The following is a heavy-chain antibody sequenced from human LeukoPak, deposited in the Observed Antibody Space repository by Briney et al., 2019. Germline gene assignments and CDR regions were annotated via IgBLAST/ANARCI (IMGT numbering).Heavy chain of an antibody. Sequence: GSLRLSCAASGFTFSSYSMNWVRQAPGKGLEWVSYISSSSSTIYYADSVKGRFTISRDNAKNSLYLQMNSLRAEDTAVYYCARVGGGITGTTSLRYFDLWGRGTLVTVSS. J-gene: IGHJ2*01. CDR1: GFTFSSYS. CDR2: ISSSSSTI. CDR3: ARVGGGITGTTSLRYFDL. D-gene: IGHD1-7*01. V-gene: IGHV3-48*01.